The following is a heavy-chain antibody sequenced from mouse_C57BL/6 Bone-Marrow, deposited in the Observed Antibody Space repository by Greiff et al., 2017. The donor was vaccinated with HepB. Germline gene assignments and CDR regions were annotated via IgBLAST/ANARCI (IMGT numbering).Heavy chain of an antibody. J-gene: IGHJ4*01. CDR1: GYAFSSYW. Sequence: QVQLQHSGAELVKPGASVKISCKASGYAFSSYWMNWVQQRPGKGLEWIGQIYPGDGDTNYNGTFKGKATLTAAKSSSTADMQLSSLTSEDSAVYFGASYYGSSSYYYAMGGWGQGTSVTVAS. CDR3: ASYYGSSSYYYAMGG. V-gene: IGHV1-80*01. CDR2: IYPGDGDT. D-gene: IGHD1-1*01.